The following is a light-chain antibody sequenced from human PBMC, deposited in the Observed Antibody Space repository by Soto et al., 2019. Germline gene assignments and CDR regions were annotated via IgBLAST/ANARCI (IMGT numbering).Light chain of an antibody. CDR2: GAS. CDR3: QQYGSSPLIT. V-gene: IGKV3-20*01. J-gene: IGKJ5*01. CDR1: QSVSTSY. Sequence: EIVLTQSPGTLTLCPGERATLSCRASQSVSTSYLAWYQQRPGQAPRLLIYGASSRATGIPDRFSGSGSGTDFTLTITSLEPEDFAVYYCQQYGSSPLITFGQGTRLEI.